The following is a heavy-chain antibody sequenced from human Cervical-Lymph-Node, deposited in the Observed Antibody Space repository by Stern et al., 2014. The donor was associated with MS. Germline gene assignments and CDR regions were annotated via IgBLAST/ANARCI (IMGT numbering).Heavy chain of an antibody. Sequence: QVQLQESGPGLVKPSGTLSLTCAVSGDSLNSGTWWTWVRQAPGKGLEWIGEVYEGGTTNFNPSLKSRVTISMDESKNQFSRKLSSVTAADTAVYFCARDDIGGDGLYGMHVWGQGTTVTISS. J-gene: IGHJ6*02. V-gene: IGHV4-4*02. CDR2: VYEGGTT. D-gene: IGHD2-21*02. CDR3: ARDDIGGDGLYGMHV. CDR1: GDSLNSGTW.